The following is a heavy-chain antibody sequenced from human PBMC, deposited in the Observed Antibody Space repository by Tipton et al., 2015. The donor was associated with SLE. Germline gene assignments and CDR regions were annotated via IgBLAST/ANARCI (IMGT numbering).Heavy chain of an antibody. CDR1: GASIKSGSYF. D-gene: IGHD6-19*01. J-gene: IGHJ3*02. CDR2: MFSSGDT. Sequence: TLSLTCTVSGASIKSGSYFWTWIRQPAGKGLEWIGRMFSSGDTNYNPSLKSRLTMSVDTSKNQFSLKVNPVTAADTAVYYCARPYRSGWNGVFHIWGQGTMVTVSS. CDR3: ARPYRSGWNGVFHI. V-gene: IGHV4-61*02.